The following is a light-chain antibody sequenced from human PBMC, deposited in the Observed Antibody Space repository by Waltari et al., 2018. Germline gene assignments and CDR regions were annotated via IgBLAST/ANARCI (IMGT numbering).Light chain of an antibody. CDR1: QALGSE. CDR3: LQDYNYPRT. V-gene: IGKV1-6*02. J-gene: IGKJ1*01. CDR2: GAS. Sequence: AIQMTQSPSSLSASVGGRVTITCRATQALGSELAWYQQRPGEAPKVLIYGASRLQNGVPSRFSGSGSGTYFTLTISSLQSEDFATYYCLQDYNYPRTFGQGTKVEV.